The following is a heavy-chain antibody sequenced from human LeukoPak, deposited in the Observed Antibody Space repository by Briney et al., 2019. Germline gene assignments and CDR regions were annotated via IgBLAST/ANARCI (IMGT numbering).Heavy chain of an antibody. CDR3: ARDPDPWGPFDI. CDR1: GGTFISYA. D-gene: IGHD3-16*01. V-gene: IGHV1-69*05. J-gene: IGHJ3*02. CDR2: IIPIFGTA. Sequence: GSSVKVSCKASGGTFISYAISWVRQAPGQGLEWMGRIIPIFGTANYAQKFQGRVTITTDESTSTAYMELSSLRSEDTAVYYCARDPDPWGPFDIWGQGTMVTVSS.